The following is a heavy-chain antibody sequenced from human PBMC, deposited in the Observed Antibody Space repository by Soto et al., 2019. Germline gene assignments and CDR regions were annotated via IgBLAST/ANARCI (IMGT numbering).Heavy chain of an antibody. CDR1: GGSISSSNW. D-gene: IGHD6-6*01. CDR2: IYHSGST. V-gene: IGHV4-4*02. Sequence: QVQLQESGPGLVKPSGTLSLTCAVSGGSISSSNWWSWVRQPPGKGLEWIGEIYHSGSTNYNPSLKSRVTISVDKSKNQFSLKLSSVTAADTAVYYCARTKTYSSSYGGYYYYYGMDVWGQGTTVTVSS. CDR3: ARTKTYSSSYGGYYYYYGMDV. J-gene: IGHJ6*02.